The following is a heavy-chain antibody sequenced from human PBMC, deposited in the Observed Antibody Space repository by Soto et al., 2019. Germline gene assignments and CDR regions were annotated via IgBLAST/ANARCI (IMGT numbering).Heavy chain of an antibody. CDR2: IYYSGST. V-gene: IGHV4-59*01. J-gene: IGHJ4*02. CDR1: GGSFSGYY. Sequence: SETLSLTCAVYGGSFSGYYWSWIRQPPGKGLEWIGYIYYSGSTNYNPSLKSRVTISVDTSKNQFSLKLSSVTAADTAVYYCARARFGDYGYWGQGTLVTVSS. CDR3: ARARFGDYGY. D-gene: IGHD4-17*01.